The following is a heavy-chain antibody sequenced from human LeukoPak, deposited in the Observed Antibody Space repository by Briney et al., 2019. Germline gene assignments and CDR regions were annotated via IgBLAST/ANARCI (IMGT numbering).Heavy chain of an antibody. V-gene: IGHV1-69*06. D-gene: IGHD5-24*01. CDR1: GCTFTSYS. Sequence: SVKVSCKASGCTFTSYSINWVRQPPGQELEWMGRIIPIFGTANYEQKFQGRVTITADKSTSTAYMELRSLRSEDTAVYYCERGRSRDGYNPFDYWGQGTLVTVSS. J-gene: IGHJ4*02. CDR2: IIPIFGTA. CDR3: ERGRSRDGYNPFDY.